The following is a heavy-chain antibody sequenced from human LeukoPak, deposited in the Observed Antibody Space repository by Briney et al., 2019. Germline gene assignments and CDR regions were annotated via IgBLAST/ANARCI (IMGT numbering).Heavy chain of an antibody. D-gene: IGHD6-6*01. CDR3: SRRGIGARPFDY. J-gene: IGHJ4*02. V-gene: IGHV3-74*01. Sequence: SLIIPDRSTTTYSDSVKGGFTIYRDNDKKRLYLQMNSLRAEDTAVYYCSRRGIGARPFDYWGQGTLVTVSS. CDR2: IIPDRSTT.